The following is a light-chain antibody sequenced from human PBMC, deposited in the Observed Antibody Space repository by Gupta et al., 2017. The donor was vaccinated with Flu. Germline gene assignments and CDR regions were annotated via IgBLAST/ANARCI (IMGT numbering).Light chain of an antibody. CDR1: QSVTSN. J-gene: IGKJ2*01. CDR2: ASY. Sequence: EERVTLSCRASQSVTSNLAWYQLKPGQAPRLLIYASYIRATGIPARFSGSGSEADFTLTISSLQSEDFAIYYCQQYHKWPRAFGQGTKLDFK. V-gene: IGKV3-15*01. CDR3: QQYHKWPRA.